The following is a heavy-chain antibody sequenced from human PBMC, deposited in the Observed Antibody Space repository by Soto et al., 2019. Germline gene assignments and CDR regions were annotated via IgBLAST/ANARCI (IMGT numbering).Heavy chain of an antibody. V-gene: IGHV4-31*03. Sequence: QVQLRESGPGLVKPSQTLSLTGTFPVAPISMDNNIGTWIRQHPGKGLEWIGYSYYSGSTYYNPSLKSRFSISVDTSKNQFSLKLSSVTAADTAVYYCVATTVTTISLDYWGQGTLVTVSS. CDR3: VATTVTTISLDY. CDR1: VAPISMDNN. J-gene: IGHJ4*02. CDR2: SYYSGST. D-gene: IGHD4-17*01.